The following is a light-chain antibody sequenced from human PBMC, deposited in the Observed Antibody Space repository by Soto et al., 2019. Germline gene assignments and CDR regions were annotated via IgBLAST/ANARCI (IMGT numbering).Light chain of an antibody. CDR1: QSVSSSY. Sequence: EIVLTQSPGTLSLSPGERATLSCRASQSVSSSYLAWYQQKQALVPMFLIFVASSRATGIPDRFSGSGSGTDFTFTISRLEPEDFAVYYCQQYGSFFGGGTKVDIK. CDR2: VAS. V-gene: IGKV3-20*01. CDR3: QQYGSF. J-gene: IGKJ4*01.